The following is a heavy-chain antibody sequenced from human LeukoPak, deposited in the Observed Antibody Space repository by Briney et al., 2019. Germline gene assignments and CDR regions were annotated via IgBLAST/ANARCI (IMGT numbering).Heavy chain of an antibody. D-gene: IGHD6-19*01. V-gene: IGHV3-74*01. Sequence: GGSLRLSCAASGFTFSSYWMHWVRHAPGKGLVWVSRINSDGSSTSYADSVKGRFTISRDNAKNTLYLQMNSLRAEDTAVYYCARDTYSSGWYVSDYWGQGTLVTVSS. CDR2: INSDGSST. CDR3: ARDTYSSGWYVSDY. CDR1: GFTFSSYW. J-gene: IGHJ4*02.